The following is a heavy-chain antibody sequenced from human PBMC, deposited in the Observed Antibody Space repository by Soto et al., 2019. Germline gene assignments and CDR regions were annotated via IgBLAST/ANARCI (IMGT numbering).Heavy chain of an antibody. Sequence: SETLSLTCTVSGGSITNYYWGWIRQPPGKGLEWIGYIYYNGNTNYNPSHKSRVTISVDTSKNQFSLRLSSVTAADTAVFYCARDNGGGMDVWGRGTTVTVSS. CDR1: GGSITNYY. J-gene: IGHJ6*02. CDR3: ARDNGGGMDV. V-gene: IGHV4-59*01. CDR2: IYYNGNT. D-gene: IGHD2-8*01.